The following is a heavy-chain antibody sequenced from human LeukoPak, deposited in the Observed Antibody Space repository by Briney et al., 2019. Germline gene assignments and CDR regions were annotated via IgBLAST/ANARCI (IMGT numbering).Heavy chain of an antibody. V-gene: IGHV4-39*07. CDR2: IYYSGST. D-gene: IGHD4-17*01. CDR3: AKEERDYGDLYYFDC. J-gene: IGHJ4*02. CDR1: GGSISSSSYY. Sequence: SETLSLTCTVSGGSISSSSYYWGWIRQPPGKGLEWIGSIYYSGSTYYNPSLKSRVTISVDTSKNQFSLKLSSVTAADTAVYYCAKEERDYGDLYYFDCWGQGTLVTVSS.